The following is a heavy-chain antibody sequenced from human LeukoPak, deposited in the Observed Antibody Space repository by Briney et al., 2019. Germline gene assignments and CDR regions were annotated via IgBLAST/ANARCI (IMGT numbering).Heavy chain of an antibody. D-gene: IGHD1-14*01. J-gene: IGHJ4*02. CDR3: AKERGTTTWFDY. V-gene: IGHV3-30*18. CDR2: ISYDGSNK. CDR1: GFTFSSYG. Sequence: GGYLRLSCAASGFTFSSYGMHWVRQAPGKGLEWVAVISYDGSNKYYGDSVKGRFTISRDNSKNTLSLQMNSLRVEDTAVYYCAKERGTTTWFDYWGQGILVTVST.